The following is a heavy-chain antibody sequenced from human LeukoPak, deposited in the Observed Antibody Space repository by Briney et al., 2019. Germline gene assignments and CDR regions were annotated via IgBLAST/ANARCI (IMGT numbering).Heavy chain of an antibody. D-gene: IGHD6-13*01. CDR3: ARPLLAAAGAFDY. V-gene: IGHV4-34*01. CDR2: INHSGST. CDR1: GGSFSGYY. J-gene: IGHJ4*02. Sequence: PSETLSLTCAVYGGSFSGYYWSWIRQPPGKGLEWIGEINHSGSTNYNPSLKSRVTISVDTSKNQFSLKLSSVTAADTAVYYCARPLLAAAGAFDYWGQGTLVTVSS.